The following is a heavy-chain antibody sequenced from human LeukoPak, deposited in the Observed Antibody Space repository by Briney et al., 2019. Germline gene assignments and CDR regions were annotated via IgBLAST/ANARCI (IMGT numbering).Heavy chain of an antibody. Sequence: GGSLRLSCAASGFTFSSYGMHWVRQAPGKGLEWVAVISYDGSNKYYADSVKGRFTISRDNSKNTLYLQMNSLRAEDTAVYYCAKDPCGSGSYYISLQYYFDYWGQGTLVTVSS. CDR3: AKDPCGSGSYYISLQYYFDY. CDR2: ISYDGSNK. CDR1: GFTFSSYG. J-gene: IGHJ4*02. D-gene: IGHD3-10*01. V-gene: IGHV3-30*18.